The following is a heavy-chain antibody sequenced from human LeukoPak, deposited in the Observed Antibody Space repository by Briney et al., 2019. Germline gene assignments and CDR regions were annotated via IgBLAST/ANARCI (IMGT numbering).Heavy chain of an antibody. CDR3: ARGYLSYGSGSYKIDY. CDR1: GFTFSTYE. D-gene: IGHD3-10*01. J-gene: IGHJ4*02. CDR2: ISSGNDPI. Sequence: PGGSLRLSCAASGFTFSTYEMNWVRQAPGKGLGWVSYISSGNDPIYYADSVKGRFTISRDNAKNSLYLQMNSLRAEDTAAYYCARGYLSYGSGSYKIDYWGQGTLVTVSS. V-gene: IGHV3-48*03.